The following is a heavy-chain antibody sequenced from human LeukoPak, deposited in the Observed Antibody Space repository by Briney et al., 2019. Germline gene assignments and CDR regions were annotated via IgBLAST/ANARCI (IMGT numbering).Heavy chain of an antibody. J-gene: IGHJ4*02. CDR1: GGSFSGYY. CDR2: INHSGST. V-gene: IGHV4-34*01. Sequence: PSETLSLTCAVYGGSFSGYYWSWIRQPPGKGLEWIGEINHSGSTNYNPSLKSRATISVDTSKNQFSLKLSYVTAADTAVYYCARFVRSPYYFDYWGQGTLGTVSS. CDR3: ARFVRSPYYFDY. D-gene: IGHD2-8*01.